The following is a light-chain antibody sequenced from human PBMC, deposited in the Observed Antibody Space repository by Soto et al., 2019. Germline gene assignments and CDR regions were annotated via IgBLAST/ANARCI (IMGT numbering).Light chain of an antibody. Sequence: EIVLTQSPGTLSLSPGERATLSCRASQSFSSSYLAWYQQKPGQAPRLLIYATSSRATGIPDRFSGSGSQTDFTLTISRLEPEDFAVYYCQLYGISPQFGQGTRLENK. CDR1: QSFSSSY. V-gene: IGKV3-20*01. CDR3: QLYGISPQ. J-gene: IGKJ5*01. CDR2: ATS.